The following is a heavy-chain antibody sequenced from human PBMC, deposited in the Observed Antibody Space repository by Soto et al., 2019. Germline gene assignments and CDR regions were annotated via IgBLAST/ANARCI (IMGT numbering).Heavy chain of an antibody. J-gene: IGHJ6*02. CDR2: VYNTGGT. Sequence: QVQLQQSGPGLVKPSETLSLTCTVSSGPSSSHNWGWIRQSPGRGLEWIGYVYNTGGTSYNPSLKSRVTISADTSANHISLTLSFVTAADTAIYYCVRQGIGNLHGLVDVWSQGTTVSVSS. CDR1: SGPSSSHN. D-gene: IGHD1-1*01. V-gene: IGHV4-59*08. CDR3: VRQGIGNLHGLVDV.